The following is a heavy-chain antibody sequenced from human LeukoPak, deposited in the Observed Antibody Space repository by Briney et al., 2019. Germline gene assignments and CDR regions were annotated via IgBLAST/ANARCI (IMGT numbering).Heavy chain of an antibody. CDR3: ARRSPGDWFDP. Sequence: PSETLSLTCAVYGGSFSGYYWSWIRQPPGKGLEWIGEINHSGSTNYNPSLKSRVTISVDTSKNQFSLKLSSVTAADTAVYYCARRSPGDWFDPWGQGTLATVSS. V-gene: IGHV4-34*01. CDR2: INHSGST. J-gene: IGHJ5*02. CDR1: GGSFSGYY.